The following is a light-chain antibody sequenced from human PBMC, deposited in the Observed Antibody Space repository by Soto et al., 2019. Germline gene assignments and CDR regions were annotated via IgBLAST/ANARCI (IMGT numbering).Light chain of an antibody. Sequence: DIQMTQSPSSLSASVGDAVTMTCRASQSIADYLNWYQQRPGKAPRLLIYAASTLQSGVPSRFSGSGPGTEFTLTISSVQPEDFATYYCQESYSNPSFIFGPGTKVDIK. J-gene: IGKJ3*01. V-gene: IGKV1-39*01. CDR2: AAS. CDR1: QSIADY. CDR3: QESYSNPSFI.